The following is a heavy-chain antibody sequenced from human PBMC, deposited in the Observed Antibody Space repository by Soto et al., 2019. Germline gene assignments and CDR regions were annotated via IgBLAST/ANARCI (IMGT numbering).Heavy chain of an antibody. CDR3: VNYGTNARSTDFDY. CDR1: GFTFSSYA. Sequence: PGGTLRLSCSASGFTFSSYAMHWVRQAPGKGLEYVSAISSNGGSTYYADSVKGRFTISRDNSKNTLYLQMSSLRAEDTAVYYCVNYGTNARSTDFDYWGQGTLVTVSS. CDR2: ISSNGGST. J-gene: IGHJ4*02. V-gene: IGHV3-64D*06. D-gene: IGHD1-1*01.